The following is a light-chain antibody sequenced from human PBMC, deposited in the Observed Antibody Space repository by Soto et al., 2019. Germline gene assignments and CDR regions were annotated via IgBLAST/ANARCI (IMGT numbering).Light chain of an antibody. CDR3: SSYTSRNTLA. CDR1: SSVVGGYNF. J-gene: IGLJ2*01. CDR2: EVT. V-gene: IGLV2-14*01. Sequence: QSALTQPASVSGSPGQSITISCTGTSSVVGGYNFVSWYQQHPGRAPKLMIYEVTDRPSGVSNRFSGSKSGSTASLTISGLQAEDEADYYCSSYTSRNTLAFGGGTKVTVL.